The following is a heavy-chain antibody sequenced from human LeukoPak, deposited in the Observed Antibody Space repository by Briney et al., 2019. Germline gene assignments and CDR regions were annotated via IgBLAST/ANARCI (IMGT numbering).Heavy chain of an antibody. J-gene: IGHJ2*01. D-gene: IGHD3-22*01. V-gene: IGHV3-23*01. CDR3: AKDYDSSGYYVSWYFDL. CDR1: GFTFSSYA. Sequence: QPGGSLRLSCAASGFTFSSYAMSWVRQAPGKGLEWVSAISGSGGSTYYADSVKGRFTISRDNSKNTLYLQMNSLRAEDTAVYYCAKDYDSSGYYVSWYFDLWGRGTLVTVSS. CDR2: ISGSGGST.